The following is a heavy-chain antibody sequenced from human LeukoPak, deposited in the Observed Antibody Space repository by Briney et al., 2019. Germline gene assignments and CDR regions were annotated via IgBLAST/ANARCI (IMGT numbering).Heavy chain of an antibody. CDR1: GGSISTYF. CDR2: IYYSGST. Sequence: SETLSLTCTVSGGSISTYFWNWIRQPPGKGLEWIGNIYYSGSTNYNPSLKSRVTISVDTSKNQFSLKLSSVTAADTAVYYCVRRSGYSSSEDYRGQGILVTVSS. J-gene: IGHJ4*02. D-gene: IGHD3-22*01. CDR3: VRRSGYSSSEDY. V-gene: IGHV4-59*08.